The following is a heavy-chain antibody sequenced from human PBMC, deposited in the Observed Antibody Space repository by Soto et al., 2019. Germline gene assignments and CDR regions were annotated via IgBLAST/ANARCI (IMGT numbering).Heavy chain of an antibody. CDR3: EKHLGISYSGGLDN. Sequence: EVQLLESGGGLVQPGGSLRLSCAASGFTFSNYIMNWVRQVPGKGLEWVSAILAGGSITFYADSVKGQFTISRYYSRNTQYLQMNSLTGEFSAVNYFEKHLGISYSGGLDNWGQGTVIAVSS. CDR2: ILAGGSIT. J-gene: IGHJ4*02. D-gene: IGHD3-10*01. V-gene: IGHV3-23*01. CDR1: GFTFSNYI.